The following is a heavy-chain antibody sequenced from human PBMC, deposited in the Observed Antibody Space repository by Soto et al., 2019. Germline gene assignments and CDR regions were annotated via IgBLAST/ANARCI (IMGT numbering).Heavy chain of an antibody. V-gene: IGHV4-59*01. CDR3: AGIVMTTWDFDY. J-gene: IGHJ4*02. D-gene: IGHD4-4*01. Sequence: SDTLFLTCTAPGGSISNFSWSSILQPPGKGLDWIRYIYYSGSINYNTSLKSLVTMSVDTSKNQFSLKLSSVTAADTAVYYCAGIVMTTWDFDYWGQRTLLTVSS. CDR2: IYYSGSI. CDR1: GGSISNFS.